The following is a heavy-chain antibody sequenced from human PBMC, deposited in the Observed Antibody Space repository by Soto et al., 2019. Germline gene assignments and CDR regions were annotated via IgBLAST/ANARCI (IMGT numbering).Heavy chain of an antibody. CDR3: TTSGGLTLYFAHTYGLAV. Sequence: EVQLVESGGGLVKPGGSLRLSCAASGFPFNNAWMSWVRQAPGTGLEWVGHIRSETAGGTTEYAAPVRGRFSISRDDANSAVYLQMTMLTMEDTALYYCTTSGGLTLYFAHTYGLAVGGLGTTVIV. CDR2: IRSETAGGTT. V-gene: IGHV3-15*01. J-gene: IGHJ6*02. CDR1: GFPFNNAW. D-gene: IGHD2-15*01.